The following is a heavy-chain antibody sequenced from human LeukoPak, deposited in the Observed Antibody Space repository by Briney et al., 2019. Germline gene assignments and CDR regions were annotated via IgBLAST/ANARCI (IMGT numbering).Heavy chain of an antibody. V-gene: IGHV1-2*02. CDR2: INPNSGGT. Sequence: GASVKVSCKASGYTFTGYYMHWVRQAPGQGLEWMGWINPNSGGTNYAQKFQGRVTMTRDTSISTAYMELSRLRSDDTAVYYCARCPQGSSWTYYYYGMDVWGQGTTVTVSS. CDR3: ARCPQGSSWTYYYYGMDV. CDR1: GYTFTGYY. J-gene: IGHJ6*02. D-gene: IGHD6-13*01.